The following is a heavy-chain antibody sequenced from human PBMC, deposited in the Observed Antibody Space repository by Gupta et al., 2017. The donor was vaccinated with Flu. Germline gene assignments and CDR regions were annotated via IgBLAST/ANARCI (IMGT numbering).Heavy chain of an antibody. J-gene: IGHJ4*02. V-gene: IGHV3-23*01. CDR1: CA. D-gene: IGHD2-15*01. CDR3: ARAPISGISHYRFDD. CDR2: IRETGDST. Sequence: CARSRVRRAPGKGVEWVSSIRETGDSTYYADCVKGGFTIARDNYKNTVYLQMDSVRAEDTATYDCARAPISGISHYRFDDWGQGTLVTVSS.